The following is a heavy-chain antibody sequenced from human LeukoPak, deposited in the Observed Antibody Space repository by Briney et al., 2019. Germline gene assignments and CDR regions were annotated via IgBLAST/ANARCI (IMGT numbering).Heavy chain of an antibody. Sequence: PSETLSLTCTVSGGSISSSSYYWGWIRQPPGKGLEWIGSIYYSGSTYYNPSLKSRVTISVDTSKNQFSLKLSSVTAADTAVYYCARDQATVSRTPRHNWFDPWGQGTLVTVSS. CDR1: GGSISSSSYY. CDR2: IYYSGST. J-gene: IGHJ5*02. V-gene: IGHV4-39*07. CDR3: ARDQATVSRTPRHNWFDP. D-gene: IGHD4-17*01.